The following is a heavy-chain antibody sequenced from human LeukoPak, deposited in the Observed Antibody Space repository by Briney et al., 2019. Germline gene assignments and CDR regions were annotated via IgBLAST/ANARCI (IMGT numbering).Heavy chain of an antibody. CDR3: HYYGSGSYYNVRDY. CDR1: GGSFSGYY. Sequence: PSETLSLTCAVYGGSFSGYYWSWIRQPPGKGLEWIGEINHSGSTNYNPSLKSRVTISVDTSKNQSSLKLSSVTAADTAMYYCHYYGSGSYYNVRDYWGQGTLVTVSS. V-gene: IGHV4-34*01. D-gene: IGHD3-10*01. J-gene: IGHJ4*02. CDR2: INHSGST.